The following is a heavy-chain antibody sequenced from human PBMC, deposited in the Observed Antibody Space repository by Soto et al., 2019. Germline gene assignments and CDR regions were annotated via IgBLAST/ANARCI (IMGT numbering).Heavy chain of an antibody. Sequence: PGGSLRLSCTASGFTFGDYAMSWFRQAPGKGLEGVGFIRSKAYGGTTEYAASVKGRFTISRDDSKSIAYLQMNSLKTEDTAVYYCTTGMGFGMIVGVNFWGQVPVVTVSS. CDR3: TTGMGFGMIVGVNF. CDR2: IRSKAYGGTT. J-gene: IGHJ4*02. D-gene: IGHD3-22*01. CDR1: GFTFGDYA. V-gene: IGHV3-49*03.